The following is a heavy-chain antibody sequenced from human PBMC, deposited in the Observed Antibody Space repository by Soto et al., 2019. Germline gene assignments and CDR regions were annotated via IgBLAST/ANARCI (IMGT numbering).Heavy chain of an antibody. CDR3: ARNHYSSGWYFFFDY. Sequence: SETLSLTCTVSGGSISSYYWSWIRQPPGKGLEWIGYIYYSGSTNYNPSLKSRVTISVDTSKNQFSLKLSSVTAADTAVYYCARNHYSSGWYFFFDYWGQGTLVTVSS. V-gene: IGHV4-59*01. CDR1: GGSISSYY. D-gene: IGHD6-19*01. CDR2: IYYSGST. J-gene: IGHJ4*02.